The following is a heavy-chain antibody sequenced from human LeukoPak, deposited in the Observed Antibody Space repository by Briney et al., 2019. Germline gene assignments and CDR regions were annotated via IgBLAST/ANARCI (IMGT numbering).Heavy chain of an antibody. CDR2: ISWDSSNR. CDR3: AKDIDTGLASGMDA. Sequence: GGSLRLSCAASGFTLDDYAMHWVRQAPGKGLEWVSGISWDSSNRGYADSVKGRFTISRDNAKNSLYMQMNSLRAEDTALYYCAKDIDTGLASGMDAWGQGTTVTVSS. J-gene: IGHJ6*02. V-gene: IGHV3-9*01. D-gene: IGHD5-18*01. CDR1: GFTLDDYA.